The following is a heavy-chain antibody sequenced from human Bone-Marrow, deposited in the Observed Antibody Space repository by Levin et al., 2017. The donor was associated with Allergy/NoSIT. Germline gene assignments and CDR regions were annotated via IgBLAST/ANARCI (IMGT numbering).Heavy chain of an antibody. CDR3: TRIRSNHNFGS. V-gene: IGHV1-2*06. Sequence: ASVKVSCKTSGYTFTVYYMHWVRQAPGQGLEWMGRINPSTGVTDYVQKFQGRVTMTRDTSISTAYMELSSLRSDDTAVYYCTRIRSNHNFGSWGQGTLVTVSS. D-gene: IGHD1-14*01. CDR1: GYTFTVYY. CDR2: INPSTGVT. J-gene: IGHJ4*02.